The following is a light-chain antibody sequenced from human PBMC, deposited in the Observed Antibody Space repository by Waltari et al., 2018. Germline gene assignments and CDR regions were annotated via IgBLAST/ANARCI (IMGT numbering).Light chain of an antibody. V-gene: IGKV1-5*03. CDR2: KAS. J-gene: IGKJ2*01. CDR1: QSISSW. CDR3: QQYNSYPYT. Sequence: DIQMTQSPSTLSASVGARVTITCRASQSISSWLAWYQQKPGKAPNRLIYKASSLESGVPSRFSGSGSGTEFTLTISSLQPDDFATYYCQQYNSYPYTFGQGTKLEIK.